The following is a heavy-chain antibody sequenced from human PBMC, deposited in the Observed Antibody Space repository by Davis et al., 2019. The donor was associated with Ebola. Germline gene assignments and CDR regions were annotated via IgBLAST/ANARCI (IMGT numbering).Heavy chain of an antibody. Sequence: MPSETLSLTCAVYGGSFSGYYWTWIRQPPGKGLEWIGEINHSGSTNYNPSLKSRVTISVDTSKNQFSLKLSSVTAADTAVYYCARDYYYDSGGYSPRYNFDYWGQGTLVTVSS. CDR3: ARDYYYDSGGYSPRYNFDY. D-gene: IGHD3-22*01. J-gene: IGHJ4*02. CDR2: INHSGST. CDR1: GGSFSGYY. V-gene: IGHV4-34*01.